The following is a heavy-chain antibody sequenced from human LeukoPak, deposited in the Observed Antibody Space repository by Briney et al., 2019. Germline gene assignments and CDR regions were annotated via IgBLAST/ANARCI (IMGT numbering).Heavy chain of an antibody. CDR1: GFTFSSYW. J-gene: IGHJ6*02. Sequence: GGSLRLSCAASGFTFSSYWMYWVRQAPGKGLVWVSRINSDGSSTSYADSVKGRFTISRDNAKNTLYLQMNSLRAEDTAVYYCARTENLGIKQNYYYYGMDVWGQGTTVTVSS. D-gene: IGHD1-20*01. V-gene: IGHV3-74*01. CDR2: INSDGSST. CDR3: ARTENLGIKQNYYYYGMDV.